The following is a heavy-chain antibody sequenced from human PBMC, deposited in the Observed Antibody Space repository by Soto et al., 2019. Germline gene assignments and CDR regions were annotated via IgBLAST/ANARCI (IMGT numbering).Heavy chain of an antibody. D-gene: IGHD5-18*01. V-gene: IGHV4-61*08. CDR2: IYYSGST. CDR3: ARYNVYSYGYTLDL. J-gene: IGHJ5*02. Sequence: SGTLSLTCAVSGGSISRGDYSCSWIRQHPGKGLEWIGYIYYSGSTNYNPSLKSRVTISVDTSKNQFSLKLSSVTAADTAVYYCARYNVYSYGYTLDLWGQGTLVTGSS. CDR1: GGSISRGDYS.